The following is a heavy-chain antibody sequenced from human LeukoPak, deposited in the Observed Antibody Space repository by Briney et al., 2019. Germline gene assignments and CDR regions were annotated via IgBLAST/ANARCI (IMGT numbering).Heavy chain of an antibody. D-gene: IGHD5-18*01. CDR3: ARDRPYSYGHYYFDY. V-gene: IGHV1-18*01. Sequence: GASVKVSCKASGYTFTSYGISWVRQAPGQGLEWMGWISAYNGNTNYAQKLQGRVTMTTDTSTSTAYMELRSLRSDDTAVYYCARDRPYSYGHYYFDYWGQGTLVTVSS. J-gene: IGHJ4*02. CDR1: GYTFTSYG. CDR2: ISAYNGNT.